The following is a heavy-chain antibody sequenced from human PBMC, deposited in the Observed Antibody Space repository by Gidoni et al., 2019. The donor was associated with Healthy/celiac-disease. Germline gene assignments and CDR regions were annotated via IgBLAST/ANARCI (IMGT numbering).Heavy chain of an antibody. CDR3: AKGKGWGDYGDYAHDY. CDR2: ISGSGGST. J-gene: IGHJ4*02. Sequence: EVQLVESGGGLVQPGGSLRLSCAASGFTFSSYAMSWVRQAPGKVLEWVSAISGSGGSTYYADSVKGLFTISRDNSKNTLYLQMNSLRAEDTAVYYCAKGKGWGDYGDYAHDYWGQGTLVTVSS. V-gene: IGHV3-23*04. D-gene: IGHD4-17*01. CDR1: GFTFSSYA.